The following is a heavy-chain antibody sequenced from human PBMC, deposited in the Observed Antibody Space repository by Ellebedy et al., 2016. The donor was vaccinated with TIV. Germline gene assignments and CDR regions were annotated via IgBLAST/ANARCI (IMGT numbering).Heavy chain of an antibody. CDR3: AGLRMGFYDDSGYQNPGAFDI. Sequence: GESLKISCKGSGYTFTSYWISWVRQMPGKGLEWMGRIDPSDSYTNYSPSFQGQVTISVDNAISTAYLQWGSLKASDTAMYYCAGLRMGFYDDSGYQNPGAFDIWGQGTKVTVSS. CDR1: GYTFTSYW. J-gene: IGHJ3*02. V-gene: IGHV5-10-1*04. CDR2: IDPSDSYT. D-gene: IGHD3-22*01.